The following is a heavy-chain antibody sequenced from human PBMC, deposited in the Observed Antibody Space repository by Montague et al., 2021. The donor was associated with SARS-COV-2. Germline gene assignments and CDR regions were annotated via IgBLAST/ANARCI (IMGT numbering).Heavy chain of an antibody. CDR1: GFIFSDYY. V-gene: IGHV3-11*01. CDR3: GRDAKATVY. Sequence: SLRLSLSASGFIFSDYYMTWVRQAPGKGLEWVSYISSSGTFIYYADSSKGRFTISRDNAKNSLYLQMNSLTAEDTAVYYCGRDAKATVYWGRGTLVTVSS. D-gene: IGHD1-1*01. J-gene: IGHJ4*02. CDR2: ISSSGTFI.